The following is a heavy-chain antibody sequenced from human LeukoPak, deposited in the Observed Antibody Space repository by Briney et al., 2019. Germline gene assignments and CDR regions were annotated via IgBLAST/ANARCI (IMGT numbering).Heavy chain of an antibody. V-gene: IGHV1-69*01. CDR3: ARSITIFGVVINYYFDY. Sequence: SVKVSCKASGGTFSSYAISWVRQAPGQGLEWMGGIIPIFGTANYAQKFQGRVTITADESTSTAYMELSSLRSEDTAVYYCARSITIFGVVINYYFDYWGQGALVTVSS. CDR2: IIPIFGTA. D-gene: IGHD3-3*01. CDR1: GGTFSSYA. J-gene: IGHJ4*02.